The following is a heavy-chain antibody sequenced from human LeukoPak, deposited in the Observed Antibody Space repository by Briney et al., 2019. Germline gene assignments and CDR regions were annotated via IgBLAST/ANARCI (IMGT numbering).Heavy chain of an antibody. CDR3: ARARGRKSSSSEYYFDY. J-gene: IGHJ4*02. D-gene: IGHD6-6*01. CDR2: IYHSGST. CDR1: GGSISSGGYY. V-gene: IGHV4-30-2*01. Sequence: PSETLSLTCTVSGGSISSGGYYWSWIRQPPGKGLEWIGYIYHSGSTYYNPSLKSRVTISVDRSKNQFSLKLSSVTAADTAVYYCARARGRKSSSSEYYFDYWGQGTLVTVSS.